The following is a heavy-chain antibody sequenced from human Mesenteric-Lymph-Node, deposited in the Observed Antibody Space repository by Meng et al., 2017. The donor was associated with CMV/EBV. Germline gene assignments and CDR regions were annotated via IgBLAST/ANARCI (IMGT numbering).Heavy chain of an antibody. CDR3: ARCVVPAAMTIYSNYPYYYYGMDV. D-gene: IGHD2-2*01. CDR2: IIPIFGTA. Sequence: SVKVSCKASGGTFSSYTISWVRQAPGQGLEWMGRIIPIFGTANYAQKFQGRVTITTDESTSTAYMELSSLRSEDTAVYYCARCVVPAAMTIYSNYPYYYYGMDVWGQGTTVTVSS. CDR1: GGTFSSYT. J-gene: IGHJ6*02. V-gene: IGHV1-69*05.